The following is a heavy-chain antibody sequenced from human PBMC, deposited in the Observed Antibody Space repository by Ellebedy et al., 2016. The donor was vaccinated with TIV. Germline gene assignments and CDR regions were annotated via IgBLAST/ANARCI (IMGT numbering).Heavy chain of an antibody. CDR1: GFSFSSYS. J-gene: IGHJ3*02. CDR3: ARDMGWGNERVNDAFDI. Sequence: GESLKISCAASGFSFSSYSMNWVRQAPGQGLEWVSYISHSSITINYADSVKGRFTISRDNSKNSLYLQMNNLRAEDTALYYCARDMGWGNERVNDAFDIWGQGTMVTVSS. D-gene: IGHD7-27*01. CDR2: ISHSSITI. V-gene: IGHV3-48*04.